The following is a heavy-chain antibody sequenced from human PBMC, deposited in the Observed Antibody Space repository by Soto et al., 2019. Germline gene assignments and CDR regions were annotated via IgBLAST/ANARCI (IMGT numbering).Heavy chain of an antibody. CDR3: ARLPVRGFAFDI. CDR2: VYFSRTT. Sequence: SETLSLTCTVSGGSISSYYWSWIRQPPGKGLEWIGYVYFSRTTTYNPSLKSRVTLSVDTSKNQFSLKLNSVTAADTAVYYCARLPVRGFAFDIWGQGTMVTVSS. CDR1: GGSISSYY. D-gene: IGHD2-2*01. J-gene: IGHJ3*02. V-gene: IGHV4-59*01.